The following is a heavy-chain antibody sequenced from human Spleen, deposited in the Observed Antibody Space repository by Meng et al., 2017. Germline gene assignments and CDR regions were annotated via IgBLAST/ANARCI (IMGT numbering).Heavy chain of an antibody. CDR1: GGSLSGYY. D-gene: IGHD3-3*01. CDR3: VYFWSGYFT. V-gene: IGHV4-34*10. J-gene: IGHJ5*02. Sequence: QVQLRESGPGLVKPSETLSLTCAVFGGSLSGYYCNWFRQPPGKGLEWIGGSDHFGNTIYNPSLKGRLTRSVDTSKNQISLRLSSVIAADTAVYYCVYFWSGYFTSGQGTLVTVSS. CDR2: SDHFGNT.